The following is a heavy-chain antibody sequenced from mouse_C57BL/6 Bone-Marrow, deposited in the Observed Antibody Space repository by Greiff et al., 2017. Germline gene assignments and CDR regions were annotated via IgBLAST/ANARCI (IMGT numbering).Heavy chain of an antibody. V-gene: IGHV1-81*01. D-gene: IGHD1-1*01. CDR1: GYTFTSYG. CDR2: IYPRSGST. J-gene: IGHJ3*01. Sequence: VKLVESGAELARPGASVKLSCKASGYTFTSYGISWVKQRTGQGLEWIGEIYPRSGSTYYKEKFKGKATLTADKSSSTAYMELRSRPSEDSAVYFCARSTYYGSPDWLAYWGQGTLVTVSA. CDR3: ARSTYYGSPDWLAY.